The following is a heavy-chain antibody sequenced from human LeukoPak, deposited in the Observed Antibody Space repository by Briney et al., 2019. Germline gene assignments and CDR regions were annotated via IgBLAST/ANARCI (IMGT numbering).Heavy chain of an antibody. J-gene: IGHJ4*02. CDR2: IIPIFGTA. Sequence: ASVKVSCKASGGTFSSYAISWVRQAPGQGLEWMGGIIPIFGTANYAQKFQGRVTITTDESTSTAYMELSSLRSEDTAVYYCARVPLQYQLLYGVLVYWGQGTLVTVSS. D-gene: IGHD2-2*02. CDR1: GGTFSSYA. CDR3: ARVPLQYQLLYGVLVY. V-gene: IGHV1-69*05.